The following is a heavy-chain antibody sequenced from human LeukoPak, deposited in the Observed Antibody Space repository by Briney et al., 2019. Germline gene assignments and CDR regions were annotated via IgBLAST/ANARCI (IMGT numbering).Heavy chain of an antibody. J-gene: IGHJ6*03. D-gene: IGHD6-6*01. CDR2: IYHSGST. V-gene: IGHV4-30-2*01. CDR3: ARRSSSSGYYYYMDV. Sequence: PSETLSLTCTVSGGSISSGGYYWSWIRQPPGKGLEWIGYIYHSGSTYYNPSLKSRVTISEDTSRNQSFLKLTSLTAADTAVFYCARRSSSSGYYYYMDVWGKGTTVTVSS. CDR1: GGSISSGGYY.